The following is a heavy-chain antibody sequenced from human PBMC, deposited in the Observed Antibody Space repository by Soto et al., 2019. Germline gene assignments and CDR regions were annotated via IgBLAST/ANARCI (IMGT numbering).Heavy chain of an antibody. D-gene: IGHD6-13*01. CDR3: AKFKKGQQLVGGVFDF. J-gene: IGHJ5*01. CDR1: GFTFDDYA. Sequence: GGSLRLACAASGFTFDDYAMHWVRQAPGKGLEWVSGISWNSGSIGYADSVKGRFTISRDNAKNSLYLQMNSLRAEDTALYYCAKFKKGQQLVGGVFDFWGQRSLVTRSS. CDR2: ISWNSGSI. V-gene: IGHV3-9*01.